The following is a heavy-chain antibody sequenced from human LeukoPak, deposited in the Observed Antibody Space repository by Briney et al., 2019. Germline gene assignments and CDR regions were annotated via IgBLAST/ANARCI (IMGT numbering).Heavy chain of an antibody. CDR2: IYYSGST. V-gene: IGHV4-61*08. J-gene: IGHJ6*02. Sequence: SQTLSLTCTVSGGSISSGGYYWSWIRQRPGKGLEWIGYIYYSGSTNYNPSLKSRVTISVDTSKNQFSLKLSSVTAADTAVYYCARGLLDYGDPAQGYYGMDVWGQGTTVTVSS. CDR3: ARGLLDYGDPAQGYYGMDV. CDR1: GGSISSGGYY. D-gene: IGHD4-17*01.